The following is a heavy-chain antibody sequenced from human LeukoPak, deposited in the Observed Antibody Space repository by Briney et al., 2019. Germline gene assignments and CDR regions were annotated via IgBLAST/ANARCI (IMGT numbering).Heavy chain of an antibody. V-gene: IGHV1-69*05. CDR2: IIPIFGTA. Sequence: SVKVSCKASGGTFSSYAISWVRQAPGQGLEWMGGIIPIFGTANYAQKFQGRVTITTDESTSTAYMELSSLRSEDTAVYYCARVTYYYDSSGPNWFDPWGQGTLVTVSS. CDR1: GGTFSSYA. J-gene: IGHJ5*02. CDR3: ARVTYYYDSSGPNWFDP. D-gene: IGHD3-22*01.